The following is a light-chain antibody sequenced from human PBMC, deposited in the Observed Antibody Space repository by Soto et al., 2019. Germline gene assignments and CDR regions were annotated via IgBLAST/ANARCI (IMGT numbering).Light chain of an antibody. CDR1: QGISSY. CDR3: QQLNSYPLT. V-gene: IGKV1-9*01. CDR2: AAS. Sequence: IQLTQSPSSLSASVGDRVTITCRASQGISSYLAWYQQEPGKAPKFLIYAASTLQTGVPSRFSGGGSGTDFTLTISNLQPEDCATYYCQQLNSYPLTVGGGTKVAIK. J-gene: IGKJ4*01.